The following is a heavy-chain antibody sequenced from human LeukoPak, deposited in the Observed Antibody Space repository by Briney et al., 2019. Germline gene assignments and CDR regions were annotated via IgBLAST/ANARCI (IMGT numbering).Heavy chain of an antibody. CDR1: GFTFSSYS. J-gene: IGHJ5*02. Sequence: GGSLRLSCAASGFTFSSYSMNWVRQAPGKGLEWVSSISSSSSYIYYADSVKGRFTISRGNAKNSLYLQMNSLRDEDTAVYYCARDSSSSWYNWFDPWGQGTLVTVSS. D-gene: IGHD6-13*01. V-gene: IGHV3-21*01. CDR2: ISSSSSYI. CDR3: ARDSSSSWYNWFDP.